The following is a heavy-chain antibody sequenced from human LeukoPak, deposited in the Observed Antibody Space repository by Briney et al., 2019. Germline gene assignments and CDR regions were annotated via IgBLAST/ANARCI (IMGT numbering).Heavy chain of an antibody. CDR2: IWYDESNK. CDR1: GFTFSSYG. J-gene: IGHJ4*02. Sequence: PGGSLRLSCAASGFTFSSYGMHWVRQAPGKGLQWVAVIWYDESNKYYADSVKGRFTISRDNSKNTLYLQMNSLRAEDTAVYYCANGDYYDSSGYENFDYWGQGTLVTVSS. D-gene: IGHD3-22*01. CDR3: ANGDYYDSSGYENFDY. V-gene: IGHV3-33*06.